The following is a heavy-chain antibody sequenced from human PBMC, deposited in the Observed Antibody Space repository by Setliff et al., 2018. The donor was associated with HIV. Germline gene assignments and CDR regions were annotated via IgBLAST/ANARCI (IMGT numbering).Heavy chain of an antibody. CDR2: VYVGGTV. CDR1: GGSMSSGSYS. Sequence: PSETLSLTCTVSGGSMSSGSYSWTWLRQPAGKEPELIGHVYVGGTVIYNPSLKSRVTISVDTSKNQFSLKLSSVTAADPAKYYCARAKTIGVSAVFFDPWGQGRPVTVSS. D-gene: IGHD3-3*01. CDR3: ARAKTIGVSAVFFDP. V-gene: IGHV4-61*09. J-gene: IGHJ5*02.